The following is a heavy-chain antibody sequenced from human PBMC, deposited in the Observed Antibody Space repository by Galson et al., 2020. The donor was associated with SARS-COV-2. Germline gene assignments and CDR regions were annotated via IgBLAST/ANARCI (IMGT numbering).Heavy chain of an antibody. V-gene: IGHV3-11*01. CDR2: ISSSGSTI. D-gene: IGHD2-2*01. CDR3: ATADCSSTSCYGFDY. J-gene: IGHJ4*02. Sequence: GESLKISCAASGFTFSDYYMSWIRQAPGKGLEWVSYISSSGSTIYYADSVKGRFTISRDNAKNSLYLQMNSLRAEDTAVYYCATADCSSTSCYGFDYWGQGTLVTVSS. CDR1: GFTFSDYY.